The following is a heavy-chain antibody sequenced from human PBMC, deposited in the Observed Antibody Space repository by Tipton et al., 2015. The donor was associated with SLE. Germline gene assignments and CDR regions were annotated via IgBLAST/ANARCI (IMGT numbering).Heavy chain of an antibody. V-gene: IGHV3-74*01. Sequence: SLRLSCAASGFTFRSYWMHWVRQAPGKGLVWVSRINSDGSSTSYADSVKGRFTISRDNAKNTLYLQMNSLRAEDTAVYYCARDRLLWFGESDAFDIWGQGTMVTVSS. J-gene: IGHJ3*02. D-gene: IGHD3-10*01. CDR3: ARDRLLWFGESDAFDI. CDR2: INSDGSST. CDR1: GFTFRSYW.